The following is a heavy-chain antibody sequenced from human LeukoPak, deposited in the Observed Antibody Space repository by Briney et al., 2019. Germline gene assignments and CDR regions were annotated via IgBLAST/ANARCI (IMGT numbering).Heavy chain of an antibody. CDR3: TRGGHPATLDAFDI. J-gene: IGHJ3*02. V-gene: IGHV3-49*04. Sequence: GGSLRLSCTASGFTFGDYAMSWVRQAPGKGLEWVGFIRSKAYGGTTEYAASVKGGFTISRDDSKSIAYLQMNSLKTEDTAVYYCTRGGHPATLDAFDIWGQGTMVTVSS. D-gene: IGHD3-16*01. CDR2: IRSKAYGGTT. CDR1: GFTFGDYA.